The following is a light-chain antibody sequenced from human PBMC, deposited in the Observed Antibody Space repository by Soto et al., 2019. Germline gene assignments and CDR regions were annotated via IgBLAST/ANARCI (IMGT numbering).Light chain of an antibody. CDR2: AAS. CDR1: QSISNY. Sequence: DIQMTQSPSSLSASVGDRVTITCRASQSISNYLNWYQQKPSEAPRLLIYAASSLQSGVPTRFSGSGSGTDFTLTISSLQPEDFATYYCQQSYITPLAFGGGTKVEI. J-gene: IGKJ4*01. CDR3: QQSYITPLA. V-gene: IGKV1-39*01.